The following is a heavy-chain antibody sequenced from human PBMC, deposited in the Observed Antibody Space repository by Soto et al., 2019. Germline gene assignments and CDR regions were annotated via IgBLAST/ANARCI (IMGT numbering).Heavy chain of an antibody. CDR2: ISYDGSNK. Sequence: QVQLVESGGGVVQPGGSLRLSCAASGFTFNSYGMHWVRQAPGKGLEWVAVISYDGSNKYYADSVKGRFTISRDNVKNTLYVQKNGLRAEDTAVYYCAKDWGGLGCFDIWGQGTIVTVSS. V-gene: IGHV3-30*18. J-gene: IGHJ3*02. D-gene: IGHD3-16*01. CDR1: GFTFNSYG. CDR3: AKDWGGLGCFDI.